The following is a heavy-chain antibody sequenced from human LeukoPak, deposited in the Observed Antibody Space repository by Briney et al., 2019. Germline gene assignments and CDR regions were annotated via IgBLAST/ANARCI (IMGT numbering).Heavy chain of an antibody. J-gene: IGHJ3*02. Sequence: GGSLRLSCAASGFTFSTYAMTWVRQAPGKGLEWVSSISGSGAGKFHAAPVKGRFTTSRDNSKNTLYVQMNSLRAEDTAVYYCAKAAYGDYAGAFDIWGQGTMVIVSS. CDR3: AKAAYGDYAGAFDI. D-gene: IGHD4-17*01. CDR1: GFTFSTYA. V-gene: IGHV3-23*01. CDR2: ISGSGAGK.